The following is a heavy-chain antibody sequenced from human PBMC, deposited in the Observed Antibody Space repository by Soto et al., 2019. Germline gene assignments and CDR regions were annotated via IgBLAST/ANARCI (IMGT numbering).Heavy chain of an antibody. CDR3: ARNRYYYGMDV. CDR2: ISYDGSNK. J-gene: IGHJ6*02. V-gene: IGHV3-30-3*01. Sequence: GGSLRLSCAASGFTFSSYAMHWVRQTPGKGLEWVAVISYDGSNKYYADSVKGRFTISRDNSKNTLYLQMNSLRAEDTAVYYCARNRYYYGMDVWGQGTTVTVSS. CDR1: GFTFSSYA. D-gene: IGHD3-10*01.